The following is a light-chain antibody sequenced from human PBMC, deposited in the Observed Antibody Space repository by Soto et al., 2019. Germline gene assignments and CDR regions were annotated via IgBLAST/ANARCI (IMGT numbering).Light chain of an antibody. Sequence: EIVLTQSPGTLSLSPGEIVTLSFSASQSVTSSYIAWYQQKSGQAPRLLLYGASSRATGIPDRFRGSGSGTDFTLTISRLEPEDFAVYYCQQYGGLPTFGQGTKVDNK. CDR1: QSVTSSY. V-gene: IGKV3-20*01. CDR2: GAS. CDR3: QQYGGLPT. J-gene: IGKJ1*01.